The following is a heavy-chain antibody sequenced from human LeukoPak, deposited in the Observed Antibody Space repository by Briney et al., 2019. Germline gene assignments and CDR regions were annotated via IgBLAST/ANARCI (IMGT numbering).Heavy chain of an antibody. CDR2: INAGNGNT. Sequence: GASVKVSCKASGYTFTSYAMHWVRQAPGQRLEWMGWINAGNGNTKYSQESQGRVTITRDTSASTAYMELSSLRSEDMAVYYCARDLGYYDSSGYYYSTSHFDYWGQGTLVTVSS. J-gene: IGHJ4*02. CDR1: GYTFTSYA. V-gene: IGHV1-3*03. CDR3: ARDLGYYDSSGYYYSTSHFDY. D-gene: IGHD3-22*01.